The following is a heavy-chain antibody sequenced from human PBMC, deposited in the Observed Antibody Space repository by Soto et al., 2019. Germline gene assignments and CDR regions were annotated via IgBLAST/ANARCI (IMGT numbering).Heavy chain of an antibody. CDR2: IYYSGSA. V-gene: IGHV4-61*01. J-gene: IGHJ6*02. D-gene: IGHD3-10*01. Sequence: PSETLSLTCTVSGDSVTGVSDYWSWIRQPPEKGLEWIGYIYYSGSADYNPSLGSRVTISIDTSKNQFSLKLTSVTAADTAVYYCARGVAFGYYYYHMDLWGQGTTVTVSS. CDR1: GDSVTGVSDY. CDR3: ARGVAFGYYYYHMDL.